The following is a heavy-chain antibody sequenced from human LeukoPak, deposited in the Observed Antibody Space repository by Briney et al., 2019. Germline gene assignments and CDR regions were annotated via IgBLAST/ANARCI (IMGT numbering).Heavy chain of an antibody. CDR2: INYSGST. CDR3: ARHGNYYGSGSYY. J-gene: IGHJ4*02. CDR1: GVSFSGYY. Sequence: PSETLSLTCAVYGVSFSGYYWSWIRQPPGKGLEWIGEINYSGSTNYNPSLKSRVTISVDTSKNQFSLKLSSVTAADTAVYYCARHGNYYGSGSYYWGQGTLVTVSS. D-gene: IGHD3-10*01. V-gene: IGHV4-34*01.